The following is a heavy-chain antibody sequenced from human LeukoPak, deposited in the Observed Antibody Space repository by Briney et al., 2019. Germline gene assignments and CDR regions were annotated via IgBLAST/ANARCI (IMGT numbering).Heavy chain of an antibody. D-gene: IGHD4-17*01. J-gene: IGHJ4*02. Sequence: GGSLRLSCAASGFTFDDYAMHWVRQAPGKGLEWVSGISWNSGSIAYADSVKGRFTISRGNAKKSLYLQMNSLRAEDTALYYCARGWLTVTTNSFDYWGQGTLVTVSS. CDR2: ISWNSGSI. CDR1: GFTFDDYA. V-gene: IGHV3-9*01. CDR3: ARGWLTVTTNSFDY.